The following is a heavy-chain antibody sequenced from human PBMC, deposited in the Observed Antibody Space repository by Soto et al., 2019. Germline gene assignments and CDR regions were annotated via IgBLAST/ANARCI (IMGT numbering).Heavy chain of an antibody. J-gene: IGHJ4*02. CDR1: GFSLSTSGVG. Sequence: QITMKESGPTLVKPKQTLTLTCTFSGFSLSTSGVGVGWIRQPPGKALEWLALIYWDDDKRYSPSLKSRLTITKDTSKNQVVLTMTNMDPVDTATYYCAHGITGIDSYYFDYWGQGTLVTVSS. CDR3: AHGITGIDSYYFDY. CDR2: IYWDDDK. V-gene: IGHV2-5*02. D-gene: IGHD1-20*01.